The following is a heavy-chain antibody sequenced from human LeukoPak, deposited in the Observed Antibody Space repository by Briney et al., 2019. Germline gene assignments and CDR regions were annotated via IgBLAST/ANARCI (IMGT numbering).Heavy chain of an antibody. Sequence: SETLSLTCTVSGGSISSGGYYWSWIRQHPGKGLEWIGYIYYSGSTYYNPSLKSRVTISVDTSKNQFSLKLSSVTAADTAVYYCARGLMVSGSYHGDGIDYWGQGTLVTVSS. CDR3: ARGLMVSGSYHGDGIDY. J-gene: IGHJ4*02. D-gene: IGHD1-26*01. CDR1: GGSISSGGYY. V-gene: IGHV4-31*03. CDR2: IYYSGST.